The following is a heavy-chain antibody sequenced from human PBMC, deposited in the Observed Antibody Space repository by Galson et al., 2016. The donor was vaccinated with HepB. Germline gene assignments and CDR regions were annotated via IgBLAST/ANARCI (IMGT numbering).Heavy chain of an antibody. J-gene: IGHJ3*02. Sequence: SLRLSCAASGFTFNSYGMTWVRQAPGKGLEVVSSISRSGDSTDYADSVKGRFTISRDNSKNTLSLQMNSLRADDTAVYYCGRGSKYGFDMWGQGTMVTVSS. V-gene: IGHV3-23*01. CDR2: ISRSGDST. D-gene: IGHD2-15*01. CDR3: GRGSKYGFDM. CDR1: GFTFNSYG.